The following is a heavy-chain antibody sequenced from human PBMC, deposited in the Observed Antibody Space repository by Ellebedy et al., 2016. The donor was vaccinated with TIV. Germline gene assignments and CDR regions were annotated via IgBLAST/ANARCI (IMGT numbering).Heavy chain of an antibody. V-gene: IGHV1-69*13. CDR3: ARAESGGYAWDY. CDR2: NIPIFGTA. D-gene: IGHD5-12*01. J-gene: IGHJ4*02. Sequence: AASVKVSCKASGGTFNNYAISWVRQAPGQGLEWMGGNIPIFGTANYAQKFRGRVTITADESTSAAYMDLSSLRYEDTAVYYCARAESGGYAWDYWGQGTLVTVSS. CDR1: GGTFNNYA.